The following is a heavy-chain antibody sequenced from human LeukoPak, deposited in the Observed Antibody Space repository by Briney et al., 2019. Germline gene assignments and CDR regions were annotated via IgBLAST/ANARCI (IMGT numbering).Heavy chain of an antibody. D-gene: IGHD6-19*01. Sequence: ASVKVSCKASGGTFSSYAISWVRQAPGQGLEWMGGIIPIFGTANYAQKFQGRVTITADESTSTAYMELSSLRSEDTAVYYCASGYSSGWYPYYWGQGTLVTVSS. CDR2: IIPIFGTA. CDR1: GGTFSSYA. V-gene: IGHV1-69*13. CDR3: ASGYSSGWYPYY. J-gene: IGHJ4*02.